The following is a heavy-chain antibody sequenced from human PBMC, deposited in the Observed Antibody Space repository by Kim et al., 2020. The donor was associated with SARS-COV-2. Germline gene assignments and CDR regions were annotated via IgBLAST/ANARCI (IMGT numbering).Heavy chain of an antibody. J-gene: IGHJ4*02. CDR3: VRGSSQYVV. Sequence: GGSLRLSCVASGFTFSEFYMSWIRQVPGKGLEWVAYISGSGATAYYADSVKGQFTISRDNAKSSIYLQMNSLTVDDTAIYYCVRGSSQYVVWGQGTLVTVSS. CDR2: ISGSGATA. V-gene: IGHV3-11*01. D-gene: IGHD2-21*01. CDR1: GFTFSEFY.